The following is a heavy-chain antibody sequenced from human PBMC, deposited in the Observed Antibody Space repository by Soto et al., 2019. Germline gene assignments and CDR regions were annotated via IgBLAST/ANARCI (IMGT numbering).Heavy chain of an antibody. J-gene: IGHJ6*02. Sequence: QVQLQESGPGLVKPSQTLSLTCTVSGGSISSGGYYWSWIRQHPGKGLEWIGYIYYSGSTYYNPSLQSRVTISVDTSKTQFSLKLSSVTAADTAVYYCARVCGGDCHNVMDVWGQGTTVTVSS. D-gene: IGHD2-21*02. CDR1: GGSISSGGYY. V-gene: IGHV4-31*03. CDR2: IYYSGST. CDR3: ARVCGGDCHNVMDV.